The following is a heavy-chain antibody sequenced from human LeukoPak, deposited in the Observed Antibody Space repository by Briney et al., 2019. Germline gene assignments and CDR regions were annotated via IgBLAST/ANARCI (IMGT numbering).Heavy chain of an antibody. J-gene: IGHJ4*02. D-gene: IGHD3-10*01. Sequence: GGSLRLSCAASGFTVSSDYMSWVRQAPGKGLEWVSIIYSDNSPYYADSVKGRFTISRDNSKNTVYLQMNSLRAEDTAVYYCARGHLRGVTDYWGQGTLVTVSS. CDR1: GFTVSSDY. V-gene: IGHV3-66*01. CDR2: IYSDNSP. CDR3: ARGHLRGVTDY.